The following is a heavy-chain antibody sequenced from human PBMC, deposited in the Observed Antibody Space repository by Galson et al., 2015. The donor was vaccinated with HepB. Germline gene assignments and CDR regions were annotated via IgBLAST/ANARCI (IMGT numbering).Heavy chain of an antibody. V-gene: IGHV1-46*03. D-gene: IGHD3-22*01. J-gene: IGHJ5*02. Sequence: SVKVSCKASGYTFTNYSIHWVRQAPGQGLEWMAIIDPRGSSTTFAQKFQGRVTMTMDTPTSTVHMELSSLRSEDAAVYYCARGGIYYESRGSLYNWFDPWGQGTLVTVSS. CDR2: IDPRGSST. CDR3: ARGGIYYESRGSLYNWFDP. CDR1: GYTFTNYS.